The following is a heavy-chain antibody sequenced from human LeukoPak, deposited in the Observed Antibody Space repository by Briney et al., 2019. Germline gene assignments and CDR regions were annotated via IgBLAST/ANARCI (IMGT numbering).Heavy chain of an antibody. V-gene: IGHV3-74*01. CDR3: ARGGGLLSWPFDG. D-gene: IGHD3-10*01. J-gene: IGHJ4*02. CDR2: IYSDGSST. CDR1: GFTLKKYW. Sequence: GGSLRLSCAASGFTLKKYWMHWVRQTPGKSPVWVSGIYSDGSSTNYAHSVKGRFTISRDNAKNTVYLQMNNLRAVDTAVYYCARGGGLLSWPFDGWGQGTLVTVSS.